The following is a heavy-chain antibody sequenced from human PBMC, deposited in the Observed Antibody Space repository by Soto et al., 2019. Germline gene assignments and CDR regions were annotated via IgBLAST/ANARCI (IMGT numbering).Heavy chain of an antibody. V-gene: IGHV3-7*03. CDR1: GFPFDVYW. D-gene: IGHD3-10*01. J-gene: IGHJ4*02. CDR2: IKKDGSER. CDR3: ARDNPYGDYFDY. Sequence: VGSLRLSCVASGFPFDVYWMSWVRQAPGKGLEWVANIKKDGSERFYVDSVRGRFTISRDNVKTSVSLQMNSLRPEDTAVYYCARDNPYGDYFDYWGQGALVTVSS.